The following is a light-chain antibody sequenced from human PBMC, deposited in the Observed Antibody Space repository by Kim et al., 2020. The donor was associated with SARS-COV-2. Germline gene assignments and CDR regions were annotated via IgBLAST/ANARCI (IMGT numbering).Light chain of an antibody. V-gene: IGLV2-11*01. CDR3: CSYAGSYTVV. J-gene: IGLJ2*01. Sequence: GQSGTISCTGTSGDVGGYNYVSWYQQHPGKAPKLMIYDVSKRPSGVPDRFSGSKSGNTASLTISGLQAEDEADYYCCSYAGSYTVVFGGGTQLTVL. CDR1: SGDVGGYNY. CDR2: DVS.